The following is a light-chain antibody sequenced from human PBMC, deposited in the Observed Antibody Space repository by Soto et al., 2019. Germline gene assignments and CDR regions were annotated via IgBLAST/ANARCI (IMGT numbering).Light chain of an antibody. J-gene: IGKJ3*01. CDR2: GAS. CDR1: QSVSSN. Sequence: DIVMTQSPATLSVSPGERATLSCRASQSVSSNLAWYQQKPGQAPRLLVYGASTRATDIPARFSGSESGTEFILTISSLQSEDFALYYCQQYNNWPSFTFGPGTKVDIK. CDR3: QQYNNWPSFT. V-gene: IGKV3-15*01.